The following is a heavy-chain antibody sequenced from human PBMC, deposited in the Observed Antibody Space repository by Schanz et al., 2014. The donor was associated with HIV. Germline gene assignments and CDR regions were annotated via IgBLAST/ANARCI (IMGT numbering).Heavy chain of an antibody. J-gene: IGHJ4*02. Sequence: QVQLVQSGAEVKKPGSSVKVSCKASGGAFSSYAISWVRQAPGQGLEWMGGIMPILGTANYAQKFQGRVTITADESTSTVYMDLGSLRSEDTAVYYCARDFNIGDQYYFDHWGQGTLVSVSS. V-gene: IGHV1-69*01. CDR1: GGAFSSYA. CDR3: ARDFNIGDQYYFDH. CDR2: IMPILGTA. D-gene: IGHD2-21*02.